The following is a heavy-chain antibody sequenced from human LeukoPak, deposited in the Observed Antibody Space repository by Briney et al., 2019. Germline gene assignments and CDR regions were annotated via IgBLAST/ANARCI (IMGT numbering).Heavy chain of an antibody. J-gene: IGHJ4*02. CDR1: GGSISSYY. Sequence: SETLSLTCTVSGGSISSYYWSWIRQPPGKGLEWIGYIYYSGSTNYNPSLKSRVTISVDTSKNQFSLKLSSVTAADTAVYYCAREAIRTGSGGSCSFDYWGQGTLVTVSS. V-gene: IGHV4-59*12. D-gene: IGHD2-15*01. CDR3: AREAIRTGSGGSCSFDY. CDR2: IYYSGST.